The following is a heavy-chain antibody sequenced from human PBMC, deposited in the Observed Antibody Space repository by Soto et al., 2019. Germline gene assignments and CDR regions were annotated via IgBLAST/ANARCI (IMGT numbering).Heavy chain of an antibody. CDR2: INPDNGNT. J-gene: IGHJ5*02. D-gene: IGHD2-15*01. V-gene: IGHV1-3*01. Sequence: ASVKVSCKASGYTFTRYTINWVRQAPGQRLEWMGWINPDNGNTKSSQKFQDRVIITRDTSASTAYMDLSSLRSEDTAVYYCARRIATGQLDPWGQGPMLTVSS. CDR3: ARRIATGQLDP. CDR1: GYTFTRYT.